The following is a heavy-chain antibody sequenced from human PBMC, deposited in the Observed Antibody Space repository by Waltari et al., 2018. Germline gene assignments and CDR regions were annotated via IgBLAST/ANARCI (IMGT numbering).Heavy chain of an antibody. V-gene: IGHV3-23*04. CDR1: GFTFTTYA. J-gene: IGHJ4*02. CDR2: ISGSGAST. CDR3: SAAGDY. Sequence: EVQLVAHGGGLVQPGGSLRISCAASGFTFTTYAMSWVRQVPGKGLEWVSAISGSGASTHVADSVKGRFSISRDNSKEMIYLQMNSLRVEDTAIYYCSAAGDYWGQGTQVTVSS. D-gene: IGHD2-15*01.